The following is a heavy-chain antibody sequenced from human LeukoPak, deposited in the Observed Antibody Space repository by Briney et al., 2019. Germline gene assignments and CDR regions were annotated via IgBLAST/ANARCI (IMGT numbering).Heavy chain of an antibody. J-gene: IGHJ4*02. D-gene: IGHD3-22*01. CDR3: ARAGYYYDSSGYYYHGPFDY. CDR2: IYHSGST. Sequence: PSETLSLTCAVSGGSISSSNWWSWVRQPPGKGLEWIGEIYHSGSTNYNPSLKSRVTISVDKSKNQFSLKLSSVTAADTAVYYCARAGYYYDSSGYYYHGPFDYWGQGTLVTVSS. CDR1: GGSISSSNW. V-gene: IGHV4-4*02.